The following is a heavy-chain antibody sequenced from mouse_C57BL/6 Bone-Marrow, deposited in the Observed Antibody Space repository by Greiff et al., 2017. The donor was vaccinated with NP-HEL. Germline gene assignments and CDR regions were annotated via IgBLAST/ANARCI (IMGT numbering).Heavy chain of an antibody. CDR1: GYEFSNYW. V-gene: IGHV1-80*01. Sequence: QVQLQQSGAELVKPGASVKISCKASGYEFSNYWMNWVKQRPGKGLEWIGQTYPDSGDTNYNRKFKDKTTLTADKSSSTAFMQLSSVTSEDSAWYFCGRGAYWGQGTRVTVSA. J-gene: IGHJ3*01. CDR3: GRGAY. CDR2: TYPDSGDT.